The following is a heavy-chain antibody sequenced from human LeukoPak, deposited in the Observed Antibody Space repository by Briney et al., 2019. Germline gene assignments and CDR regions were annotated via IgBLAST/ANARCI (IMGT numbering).Heavy chain of an antibody. CDR1: GFAFSSYP. J-gene: IGHJ5*02. V-gene: IGHV3-49*04. CDR3: ARHKYYDSSGYPQYNWFDP. Sequence: PGGSLRLSCAASGFAFSSYPMNWVRQAPGKGLEWVGFIRRKTNDHGGTTEYAAPVKGRFTISRDDSKSIAYLQMNSLKTEDTAMYYCARHKYYDSSGYPQYNWFDPWGQGTLVTVSS. D-gene: IGHD3-22*01. CDR2: IRRKTNDHGGTT.